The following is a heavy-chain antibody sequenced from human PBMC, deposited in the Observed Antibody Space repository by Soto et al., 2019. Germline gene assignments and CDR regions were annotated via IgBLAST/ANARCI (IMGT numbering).Heavy chain of an antibody. CDR1: GFSLSTSGVG. V-gene: IGHV2-5*02. J-gene: IGHJ4*02. CDR2: VYWDDTK. Sequence: QITLRESGPPLVKPTQTLTLTCTFSGFSLSTSGVGVGWIRQPPGKALEWLAVVYWDDTKHYSPSLKSRLTITKDTSKNQVVLTMTNMDPVDTATYFCARKGYSDYPLDYWGQGTLVTVSS. D-gene: IGHD4-17*01. CDR3: ARKGYSDYPLDY.